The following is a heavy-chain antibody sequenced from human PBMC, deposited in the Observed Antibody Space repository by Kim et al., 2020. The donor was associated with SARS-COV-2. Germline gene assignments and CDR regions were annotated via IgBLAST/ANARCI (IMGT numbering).Heavy chain of an antibody. Sequence: ASVKVSCKVSGYTLTELSMHWVRQAPGKGLEWMGGFDPEDGETIYAQKFQGRVTMTEDTSTDTAYMELSSLRSEDTAVYYCATGPIGAYSQNNYYFDYWGQGTLVTVSS. J-gene: IGHJ4*02. V-gene: IGHV1-24*01. D-gene: IGHD1-1*01. CDR3: ATGPIGAYSQNNYYFDY. CDR1: GYTLTELS. CDR2: FDPEDGET.